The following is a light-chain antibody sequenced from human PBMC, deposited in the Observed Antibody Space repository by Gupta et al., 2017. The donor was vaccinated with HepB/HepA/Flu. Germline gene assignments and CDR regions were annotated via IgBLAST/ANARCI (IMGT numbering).Light chain of an antibody. J-gene: IGLJ2*01. Sequence: QSALTQPPLVSASPCRKVTISWSGSSSNIGNNCVFWYQQHPRPAPRLLIYDNNMRPSVIPDRFSGTKSVTSSTLSITGLQTGEDADYYCGTGDSIRSSVVFGGGTKLTVL. CDR2: DNN. CDR3: GTGDSIRSSVV. V-gene: IGLV1-51*01. CDR1: SSNIGNNC.